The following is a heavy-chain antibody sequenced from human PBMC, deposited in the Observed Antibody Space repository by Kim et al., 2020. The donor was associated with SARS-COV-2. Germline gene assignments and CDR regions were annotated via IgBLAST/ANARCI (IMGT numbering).Heavy chain of an antibody. J-gene: IGHJ4*02. CDR1: GYTFTSYG. V-gene: IGHV1-18*01. Sequence: ASVKVSCKASGYTFTSYGISWVRQAPGQGLEWMGWISAYNGNTNYAQKLQGRVTMTTDTSTSTAYMELRSLRSDDTAVYYCARTYYDILTPGPLGYWGQGTLVTVSS. CDR2: ISAYNGNT. CDR3: ARTYYDILTPGPLGY. D-gene: IGHD3-9*01.